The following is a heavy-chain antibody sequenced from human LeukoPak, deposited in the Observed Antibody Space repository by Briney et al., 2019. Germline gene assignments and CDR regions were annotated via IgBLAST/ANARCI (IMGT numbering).Heavy chain of an antibody. V-gene: IGHV4-4*09. J-gene: IGHJ4*02. Sequence: WIAYISPTGGTNYHPSLTSRVTVSVDTSKNLFSLKLDPVTAADTAVYFCARRSVTRWYFSDWGQGTLVTVSS. CDR2: ISPTGGT. CDR3: ARRSVTRWYFSD. D-gene: IGHD3-9*01.